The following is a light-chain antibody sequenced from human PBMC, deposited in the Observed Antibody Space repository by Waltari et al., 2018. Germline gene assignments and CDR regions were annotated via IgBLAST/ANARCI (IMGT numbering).Light chain of an antibody. CDR2: WAS. CDR1: QSVLHSSNNKNY. Sequence: DIVMTQSPDSLAVSLGERATINCKSSQSVLHSSNNKNYLAWYQQKPGQPPKLLIYWASTRESGVPDRFSGSGSGTDFTLTISSLQAEDVAVYYCQQYYSTCHFGQGTKVEIK. V-gene: IGKV4-1*01. CDR3: QQYYSTCH. J-gene: IGKJ1*01.